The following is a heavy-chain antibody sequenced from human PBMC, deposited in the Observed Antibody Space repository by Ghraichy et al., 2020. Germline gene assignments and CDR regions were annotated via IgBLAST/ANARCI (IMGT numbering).Heavy chain of an antibody. V-gene: IGHV1-18*01. CDR3: AREGQAAAAHWVTEEFDY. CDR1: GYTFTSYG. Sequence: ASVKVSCKASGYTFTSYGISWVRQAPGQGLEWMGWISAYNGNTNDAQKLQGRVTMTTDTSTSTAYMELRSLRSDDTAVYYCAREGQAAAAHWVTEEFDYWGQGTLVTVSS. CDR2: ISAYNGNT. J-gene: IGHJ4*02. D-gene: IGHD6-13*01.